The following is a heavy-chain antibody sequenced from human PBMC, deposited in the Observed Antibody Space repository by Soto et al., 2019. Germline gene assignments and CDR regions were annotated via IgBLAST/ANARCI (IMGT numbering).Heavy chain of an antibody. CDR2: IIPIFGTA. V-gene: IGHV1-69*01. CDR1: GGPFSTYA. J-gene: IGHJ5*02. Sequence: QLVQSGAEVKQPGSSVKVSCKASGGPFSTYAISWVRQAPGQGLEWMGGIIPIFGTANYAQRFLGRVTISSDDSTSTAYTELRSLTSDDTAVYYCAKALTMASPNWFDPWGQGTQVTVSS. CDR3: AKALTMASPNWFDP. D-gene: IGHD3-10*01.